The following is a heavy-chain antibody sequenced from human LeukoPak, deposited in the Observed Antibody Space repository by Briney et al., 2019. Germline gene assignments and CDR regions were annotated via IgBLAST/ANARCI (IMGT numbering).Heavy chain of an antibody. J-gene: IGHJ4*02. CDR1: GYRFTSYW. D-gene: IGHD1-7*01. V-gene: IGHV5-51*01. Sequence: GESLKISCKGSGYRFTSYWIGWVRQMPGKGLEWMGIIYPGDSDTRYSPSFQGQVTISADKSISTAYLQWSSLKASDTAMYYCARRYNWNSHHYDYWGQGTLVTVSS. CDR3: ARRYNWNSHHYDY. CDR2: IYPGDSDT.